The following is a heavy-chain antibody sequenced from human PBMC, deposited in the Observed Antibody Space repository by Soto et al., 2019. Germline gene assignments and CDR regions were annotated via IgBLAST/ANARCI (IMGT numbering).Heavy chain of an antibody. J-gene: IGHJ5*02. Sequence: HPGGSLRLSCAASGFTFSSYAMSWVRQAPGKGLEWVSAISGSGGSTYYADSVKGRFTISRDNSKNTLYPQMNSLRAEDTAVYYCAKDRLDSSSWYFPALCHWFDPWGQGTLVTVSS. D-gene: IGHD6-13*01. CDR1: GFTFSSYA. CDR3: AKDRLDSSSWYFPALCHWFDP. CDR2: ISGSGGST. V-gene: IGHV3-23*01.